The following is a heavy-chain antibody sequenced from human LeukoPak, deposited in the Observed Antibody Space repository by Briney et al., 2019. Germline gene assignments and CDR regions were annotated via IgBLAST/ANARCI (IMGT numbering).Heavy chain of an antibody. Sequence: ASVKVSCKASGFIFSNYGISWVRQAPGQGLEWMGWISAYNGNTNYAQKFQGRVTMTTDTSTSTAYMELSSLRSDDTAVYYCARDHCSSTSCYYYYGMDVWGQGTTVTVSS. CDR3: ARDHCSSTSCYYYYGMDV. CDR2: ISAYNGNT. D-gene: IGHD2-2*01. V-gene: IGHV1-18*01. J-gene: IGHJ6*02. CDR1: GFIFSNYG.